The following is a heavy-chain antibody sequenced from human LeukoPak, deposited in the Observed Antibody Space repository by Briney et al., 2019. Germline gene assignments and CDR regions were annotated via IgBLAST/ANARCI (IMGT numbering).Heavy chain of an antibody. Sequence: GGSLRLSCAASGFIFSGYSMNWVRQAPGKGLEWVSSISSSSSSIYHADSVKGRFTISRDNTKKSLYLQMNSLRAEDTAVYYCAREGATAGSGYYFDYWGQGSLVTVSS. CDR2: ISSSSSSI. D-gene: IGHD6-13*01. CDR3: AREGATAGSGYYFDY. J-gene: IGHJ4*02. CDR1: GFIFSGYS. V-gene: IGHV3-21*01.